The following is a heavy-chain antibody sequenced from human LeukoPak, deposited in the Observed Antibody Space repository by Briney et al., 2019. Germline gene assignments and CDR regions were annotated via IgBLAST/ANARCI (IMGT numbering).Heavy chain of an antibody. D-gene: IGHD3-22*01. V-gene: IGHV3-11*01. Sequence: PGGSLRLSCAASAFTFSNAYINWVRQAPGKGLEWVSYICDSGRTIYYADSVKGRFTISRDNAKNSVYLQMNNLRAEDTAVYYCARDRLGDYDHSGYYDKWGQGTLVTVSS. CDR2: ICDSGRTI. CDR1: AFTFSNAY. J-gene: IGHJ4*02. CDR3: ARDRLGDYDHSGYYDK.